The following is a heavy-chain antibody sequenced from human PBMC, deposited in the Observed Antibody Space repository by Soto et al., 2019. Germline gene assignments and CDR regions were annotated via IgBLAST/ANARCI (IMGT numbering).Heavy chain of an antibody. D-gene: IGHD3-10*01. Sequence: GGSLRLSCSGSGFTLRGFGMNWVRQAPCKALEWVARISNDGSNEYYVDSVKGRFTISRDNSKNTLYLQMDSLRAEDTAVYYCAKGEVRGIIPSYFDYWGLGTLVTVFS. V-gene: IGHV3-30*18. CDR3: AKGEVRGIIPSYFDY. CDR1: GFTLRGFG. J-gene: IGHJ4*02. CDR2: ISNDGSNE.